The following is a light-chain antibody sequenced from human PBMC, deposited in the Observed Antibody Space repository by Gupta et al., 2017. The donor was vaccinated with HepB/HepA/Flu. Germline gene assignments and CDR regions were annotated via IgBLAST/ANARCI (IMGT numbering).Light chain of an antibody. V-gene: IGKV1-5*03. CDR1: ETISTW. Sequence: DIQMTQSPSTLSASVGDRVTITCRASETISTWLAWYQQKPGQAPTLLIYKASSLESGVPSRFSGSGSGTEFTLTISSLQPDDFATYYCQHYYSYPWTFGQGTKVEIK. J-gene: IGKJ1*01. CDR3: QHYYSYPWT. CDR2: KAS.